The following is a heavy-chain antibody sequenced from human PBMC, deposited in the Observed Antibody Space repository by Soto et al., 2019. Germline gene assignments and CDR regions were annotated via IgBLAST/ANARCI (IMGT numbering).Heavy chain of an antibody. CDR3: AREVLDYYMDV. CDR2: IYYSGST. CDR1: GGSISSSSYY. V-gene: IGHV4-39*07. Sequence: SETLSLTCTVSGGSISSSSYYWGWIRQPPGKGLEWIGSIYYSGSTYYNPSLKSRVTISVDTSKNQFSLKLSSVTAADTAVYYCAREVLDYYMDVWGKGTTVTVSS. J-gene: IGHJ6*03.